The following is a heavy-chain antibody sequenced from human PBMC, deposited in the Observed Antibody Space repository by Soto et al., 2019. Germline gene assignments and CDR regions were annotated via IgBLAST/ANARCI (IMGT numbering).Heavy chain of an antibody. CDR2: IYYSGST. D-gene: IGHD1-1*01. V-gene: IGHV4-31*03. J-gene: IGHJ6*02. CDR1: GGSISSGGYY. Sequence: QVQLQESGPGLVKPSQTLSLTCTVSGGSISSGGYYWSWIRQHPGKGLEGIGYIYYSGSTYYNPSLKSRVTISVDTSKNEFSLKLSSVTAADTAVYYCAREVHLEPGMDVWGQGTTVTVSS. CDR3: AREVHLEPGMDV.